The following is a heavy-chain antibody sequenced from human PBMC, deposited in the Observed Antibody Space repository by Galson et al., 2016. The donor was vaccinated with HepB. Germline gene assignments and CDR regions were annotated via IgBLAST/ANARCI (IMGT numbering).Heavy chain of an antibody. Sequence: ETLSLTCSVFGGSFTGYYWTWIRQRPGKGLEWIGEINHSGSTNYNPSLESRVTISVDSPKNQVSLKMNSMTAADTAVYYCARVDAFWSGSPGWFDPWGQGALVTVSS. CDR1: GGSFTGYY. J-gene: IGHJ5*02. V-gene: IGHV4-34*01. D-gene: IGHD3-3*01. CDR2: INHSGST. CDR3: ARVDAFWSGSPGWFDP.